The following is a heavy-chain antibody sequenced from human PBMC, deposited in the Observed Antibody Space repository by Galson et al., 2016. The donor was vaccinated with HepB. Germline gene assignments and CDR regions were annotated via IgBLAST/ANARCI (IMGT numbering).Heavy chain of an antibody. CDR2: IIPIIDTE. Sequence: SVKVSCKASGGTFSSYAISWVRQAPGQGLEWMGGIIPIIDTENHAQKFQGRVSITADKSTSTAYLELNSLTSEDTAVYYCARGNGSGGSCFSGHSWFRNWFDPWGQGTLVTVSS. J-gene: IGHJ5*02. V-gene: IGHV1-69*06. D-gene: IGHD2-15*01. CDR1: GGTFSSYA. CDR3: ARGNGSGGSCFSGHSWFRNWFDP.